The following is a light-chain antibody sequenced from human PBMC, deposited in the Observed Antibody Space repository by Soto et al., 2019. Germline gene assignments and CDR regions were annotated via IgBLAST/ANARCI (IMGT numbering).Light chain of an antibody. J-gene: IGKJ4*01. CDR3: QHYGSLVLT. Sequence: EIVLTQSPGTLSLSPGERATLSCRASQSVIRTYLAWYQQKPGQAPRLLIYGASSRATGIPDRFSGSGSGTDFTLTISRLEPEEFAVYYCQHYGSLVLTFGGGTKVEIK. V-gene: IGKV3-20*01. CDR2: GAS. CDR1: QSVIRTY.